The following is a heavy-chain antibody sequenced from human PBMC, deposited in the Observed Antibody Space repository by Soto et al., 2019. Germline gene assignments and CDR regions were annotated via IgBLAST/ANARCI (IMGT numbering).Heavy chain of an antibody. CDR1: GGTFSNYY. V-gene: IGHV1-69*01. Sequence: QVQLVQSGAEVKKPGSSMKVSCKTSGGTFSNYYISWVRQAPGQGLEWMGDIIPMLDTPKYAQKFQGRVTITADESTSAAYMELSSLRAEDTAVYYCARGYSTGYFDYWGQGTLITVSS. CDR2: IIPMLDTP. CDR3: ARGYSTGYFDY. D-gene: IGHD1-20*01. J-gene: IGHJ4*02.